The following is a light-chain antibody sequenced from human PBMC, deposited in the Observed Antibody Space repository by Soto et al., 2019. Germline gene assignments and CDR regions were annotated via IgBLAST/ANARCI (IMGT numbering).Light chain of an antibody. Sequence: ILMTQSPSSLSASVGDRVTITCRASQGIRNDLGWYQQKPGKAPKLLIYAASSLQSGVPSRFSGSGSGTDFTLTISSLQPEDFATYYCQQSYSTLSITFGQGTRLEIK. J-gene: IGKJ5*01. V-gene: IGKV1-39*01. CDR2: AAS. CDR1: QGIRND. CDR3: QQSYSTLSIT.